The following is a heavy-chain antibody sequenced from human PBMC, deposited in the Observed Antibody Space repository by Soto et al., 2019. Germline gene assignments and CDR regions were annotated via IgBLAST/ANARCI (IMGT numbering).Heavy chain of an antibody. J-gene: IGHJ6*02. Sequence: QVQLQESGPGLVKPSQTLSLTCTVSGGSISSGGYYWSWIRHHPGKGLEWIGYIYYSGSTYYNPSLKSRVTISVDTSKNQFSLKLSSVPAADTAVYYCARHNYDSSGTAVDVWGQGATVTVSS. CDR1: GGSISSGGYY. D-gene: IGHD3-22*01. CDR3: ARHNYDSSGTAVDV. CDR2: IYYSGST. V-gene: IGHV4-31*03.